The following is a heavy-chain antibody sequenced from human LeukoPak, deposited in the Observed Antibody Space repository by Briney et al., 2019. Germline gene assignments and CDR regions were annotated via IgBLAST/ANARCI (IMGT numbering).Heavy chain of an antibody. D-gene: IGHD4-17*01. Sequence: PSETLSLTCAVYGGSFSGSYWTWIRQPPGKGLEWIGEINHSGSTNYNPSLKSRVTISLDTSKNQFSLRLGSVTAADTAVYYCARVMTTVTTFKTYSYGMDVWGQGTTVTVSS. V-gene: IGHV4-34*01. CDR3: ARVMTTVTTFKTYSYGMDV. J-gene: IGHJ6*02. CDR1: GGSFSGSY. CDR2: INHSGST.